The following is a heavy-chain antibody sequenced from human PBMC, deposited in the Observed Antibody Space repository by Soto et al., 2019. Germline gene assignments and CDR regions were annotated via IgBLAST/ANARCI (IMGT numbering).Heavy chain of an antibody. Sequence: QVQLQESGPGLVKPSETLSLTCSVSGGSIKSYYWSWIRQPPGKGLEWIGYIYYSGTNNYNPSLKSRITLTVETSKTPFFQKLSSEIASDSAVYYCARYSVTYSYIWFDPWCHGNLVTVSS. V-gene: IGHV4-59*01. J-gene: IGHJ5*02. CDR2: IYYSGTN. CDR1: GGSIKSYY. D-gene: IGHD1-26*01. CDR3: ARYSVTYSYIWFDP.